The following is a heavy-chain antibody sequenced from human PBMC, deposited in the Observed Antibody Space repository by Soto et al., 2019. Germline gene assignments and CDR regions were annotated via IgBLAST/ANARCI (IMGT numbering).Heavy chain of an antibody. Sequence: QVHLQESGPGLVKPSETLSLTCNVSGGSISSGSYYWSWIRQPPGKGLEWIGYTYYSGSTTYNPPLKSRVSISLVTSTNRFSLKLTSVTAADTAVYYCARDGKYGALLSSGFGFCGQGPLVTVSS. CDR2: TYYSGST. CDR3: ARDGKYGALLSSGFGF. J-gene: IGHJ4*02. CDR1: GGSISSGSYY. D-gene: IGHD3-10*01. V-gene: IGHV4-61*01.